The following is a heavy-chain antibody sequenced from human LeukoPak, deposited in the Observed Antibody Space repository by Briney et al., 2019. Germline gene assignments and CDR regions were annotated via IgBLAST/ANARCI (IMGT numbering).Heavy chain of an antibody. CDR2: ISYDGSSK. V-gene: IGHV3-30*04. CDR3: AKDELGSGSYDAFDI. CDR1: GFTFSTYA. Sequence: GGSLRLSCAASGFTFSTYAMHWVRQAPGKGLEWVAVISYDGSSKYYADSVKGRFTISRDNSKNTLYLQMNSLRAEDTAVYYCAKDELGSGSYDAFDIWGQGTMVTVSS. J-gene: IGHJ3*02. D-gene: IGHD1-26*01.